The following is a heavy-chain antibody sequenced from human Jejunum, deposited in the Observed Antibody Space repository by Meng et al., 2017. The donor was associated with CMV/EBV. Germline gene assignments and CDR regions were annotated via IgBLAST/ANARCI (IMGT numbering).Heavy chain of an antibody. CDR1: GYTFTNYG. D-gene: IGHD7-27*01. CDR3: VRANLGSADY. J-gene: IGHJ4*02. V-gene: IGHV1-2*06. Sequence: QAQLVQSGGEVKKPGASVKVSCEASGYTFTNYGITWVRQAPGQGLEWVGRITPSSGGTTYAQKFQGRVTMTRDTSISTAYMELSSLRSDDAAIYYCVRANLGSADYWGQGTLVTVSS. CDR2: ITPSSGGT.